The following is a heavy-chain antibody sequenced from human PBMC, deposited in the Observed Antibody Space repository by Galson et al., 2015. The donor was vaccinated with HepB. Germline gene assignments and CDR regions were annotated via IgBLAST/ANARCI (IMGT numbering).Heavy chain of an antibody. CDR1: GYTFTNYN. CDR2: INPSGGTT. D-gene: IGHD2-15*01. V-gene: IGHV1-46*01. Sequence: SVKVSCKASGYTFTNYNMHWVRQAPGQGLEWVGLINPSGGTTHYAQNFQGRVAMTRDASTSTVYMELSSLRPEDTAVYYCTRDGGHYEIDYWGQGTLVTVSS. J-gene: IGHJ4*02. CDR3: TRDGGHYEIDY.